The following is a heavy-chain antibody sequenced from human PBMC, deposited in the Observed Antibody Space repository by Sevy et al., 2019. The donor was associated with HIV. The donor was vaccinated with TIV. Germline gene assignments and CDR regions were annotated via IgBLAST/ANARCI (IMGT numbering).Heavy chain of an antibody. D-gene: IGHD6-13*01. J-gene: IGHJ6*02. V-gene: IGHV3-30*18. Sequence: GGSLRLSCAAAGFSFSRHGMHWARQAPGKGLEWVAVISNDGSDKEYAESVKGRFTVSRDNSKDTVYLQMNSLRLDDTAVYYCANSRGTYEGSSWLYYYYSMEVWGQGTTVTVSS. CDR1: GFSFSRHG. CDR3: ANSRGTYEGSSWLYYYYSMEV. CDR2: ISNDGSDK.